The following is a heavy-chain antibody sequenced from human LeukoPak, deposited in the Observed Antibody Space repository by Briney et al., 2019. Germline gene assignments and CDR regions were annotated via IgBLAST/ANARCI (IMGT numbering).Heavy chain of an antibody. Sequence: GGSLRLSCAASGFSLSAYWMTWVRQAPGKGLEWVANINRDGSQKNHVDSVKGRFTISRDNAENSLFLQMNSLRAEDTAVFYCARLPAYCSSTSCYVDYWGQGTLVTVSS. CDR3: ARLPAYCSSTSCYVDY. V-gene: IGHV3-7*01. CDR1: GFSLSAYW. J-gene: IGHJ4*02. D-gene: IGHD2-2*01. CDR2: INRDGSQK.